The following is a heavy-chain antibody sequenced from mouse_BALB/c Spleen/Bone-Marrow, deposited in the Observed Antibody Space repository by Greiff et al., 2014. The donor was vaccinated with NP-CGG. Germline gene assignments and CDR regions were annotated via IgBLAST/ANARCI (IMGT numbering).Heavy chain of an antibody. V-gene: IGHV5-6-3*01. CDR1: EFTFSNYG. CDR2: INGNGGST. J-gene: IGHJ2*01. Sequence: VQLKESGGGLVQPGGSLKLSCAASEFTFSNYGMSWVRQTPDKRLELVATINGNGGSTYYPDSVKGRFTISRDTAKNTLYLQMSSLKSEETAMYYCVRGNYGNYVDYFDFWGQGTTLTVSS. D-gene: IGHD2-1*01. CDR3: VRGNYGNYVDYFDF.